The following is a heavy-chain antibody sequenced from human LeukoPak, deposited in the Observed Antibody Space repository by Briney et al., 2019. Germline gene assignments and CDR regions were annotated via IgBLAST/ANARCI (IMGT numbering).Heavy chain of an antibody. CDR1: GFTFSSYG. V-gene: IGHV3-33*06. Sequence: GRSLRLSCAASGFTFSSYGMHWVCQAPGKGLEWVAVIWYDGSNKYYADSVKGRFTISRDNSKNTLYLQMDSLRAEDTAVYYCAKQAAMAKGGYYYYYMDVWGKGTTVTVSS. J-gene: IGHJ6*03. D-gene: IGHD5-18*01. CDR3: AKQAAMAKGGYYYYYMDV. CDR2: IWYDGSNK.